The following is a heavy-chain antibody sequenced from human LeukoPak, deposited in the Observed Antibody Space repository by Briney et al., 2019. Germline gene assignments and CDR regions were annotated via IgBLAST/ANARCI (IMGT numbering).Heavy chain of an antibody. CDR1: GFTFSSYA. V-gene: IGHV3-23*01. Sequence: PGGSLRLSCAASGFTFSSYAMNWVRQAPGKGLEWVSAISGSGYSTYYADSVKGRFTFSRDNAKNTLYLQMNSLRAEDTAIYYCARDERLLSFLKWGQGTLVTVSS. CDR2: ISGSGYST. J-gene: IGHJ4*02. CDR3: ARDERLLSFLK. D-gene: IGHD3-3*01.